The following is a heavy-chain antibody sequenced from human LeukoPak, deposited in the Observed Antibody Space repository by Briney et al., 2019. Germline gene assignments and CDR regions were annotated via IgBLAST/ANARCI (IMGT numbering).Heavy chain of an antibody. V-gene: IGHV4-34*01. CDR2: INHSGST. J-gene: IGHJ5*02. Sequence: SETLSLTCAVYGGSFSGYYWSWIRQPPGKGLEWIGEINHSGSTNYNPSLKSRVTISVDTSKNQFSLKLSSVTAADTAVYHCARGGNYDILTGLHWFDPWGQGTLVTVSS. D-gene: IGHD3-9*01. CDR3: ARGGNYDILTGLHWFDP. CDR1: GGSFSGYY.